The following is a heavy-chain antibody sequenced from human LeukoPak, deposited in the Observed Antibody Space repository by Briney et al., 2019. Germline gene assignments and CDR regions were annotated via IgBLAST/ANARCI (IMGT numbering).Heavy chain of an antibody. CDR2: IYYNGST. D-gene: IGHD1-26*01. CDR3: ARGSMADIVGATTLDY. Sequence: SETLSLACTVSGGSVSSYYWTWIRQPPGKGLEWIGYIYYNGSTNYNPSLKSRVTISVDTSKNQFSLKLTSVTAADTAVYYCARGSMADIVGATTLDYWGQGTLVTVSS. V-gene: IGHV4-59*02. J-gene: IGHJ4*02. CDR1: GGSVSSYY.